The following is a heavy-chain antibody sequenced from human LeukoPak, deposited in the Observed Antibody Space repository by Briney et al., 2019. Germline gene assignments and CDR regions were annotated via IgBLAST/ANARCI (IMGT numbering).Heavy chain of an antibody. J-gene: IGHJ4*02. CDR3: ARSTYYDILTGYPQFDY. D-gene: IGHD3-9*01. V-gene: IGHV1-18*01. CDR2: ISAYNGNT. Sequence: GASVKVSCKASGYTFTSYGISWVRQAPGQGLEWMGWISAYNGNTNYAQKLQGRVTMTTDTSTSTAYMELRSLRSDDTAVYYCARSTYYDILTGYPQFDYWGQGTLVTVSP. CDR1: GYTFTSYG.